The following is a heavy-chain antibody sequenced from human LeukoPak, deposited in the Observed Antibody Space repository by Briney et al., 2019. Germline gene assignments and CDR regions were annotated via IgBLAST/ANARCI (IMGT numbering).Heavy chain of an antibody. CDR3: ARDRQQLVDY. J-gene: IGHJ4*02. V-gene: IGHV3-21*01. CDR2: ISSSSSYI. CDR1: GFTFSSYS. D-gene: IGHD6-13*01. Sequence: GGSLRLSCAASGFTFSSYSMNWVRQAPGKGLEWVSFISSSSSYIYYADSVKGRFTISRDNAKNSLYLQMNSLRAEDTAVYYCARDRQQLVDYWGQGTLVTVSS.